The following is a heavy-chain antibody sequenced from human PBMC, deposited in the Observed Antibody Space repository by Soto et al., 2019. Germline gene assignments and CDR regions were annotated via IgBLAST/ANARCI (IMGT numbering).Heavy chain of an antibody. D-gene: IGHD1-1*01. CDR3: AREDAGTTGRKRYFDY. CDR2: INPSGGST. V-gene: IGHV1-46*03. CDR1: GYTFTSYY. J-gene: IGHJ4*02. Sequence: GASVKVSCKASGYTFTSYYMHWVRQAPGQGLEWMGIINPSGGSTSYAQKFQGRVTMTRDTSTSTVYMELSSPRSEDTAVYYCAREDAGTTGRKRYFDYWGQGTLVTVSS.